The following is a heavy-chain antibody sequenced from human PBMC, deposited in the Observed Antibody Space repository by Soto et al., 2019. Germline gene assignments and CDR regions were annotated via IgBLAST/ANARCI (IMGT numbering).Heavy chain of an antibody. V-gene: IGHV3-48*02. CDR2: ISSSSSTK. D-gene: IGHD2-2*01. Sequence: GGSLRLSCAASGFTFSSYSMNWVRQAPGKGLEWVSYISSSSSTKYYADSVKGRFTISRDNTKNTLYLQMNSLRDEDTAVYYCVSVHFLILLWAPTPVYDGMDVWGRGTTVTVSS. CDR3: VSVHFLILLWAPTPVYDGMDV. CDR1: GFTFSSYS. J-gene: IGHJ6*02.